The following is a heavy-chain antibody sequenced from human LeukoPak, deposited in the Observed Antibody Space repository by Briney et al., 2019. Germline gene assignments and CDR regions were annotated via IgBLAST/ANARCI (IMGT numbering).Heavy chain of an antibody. CDR1: GFTFSLYW. V-gene: IGHV3-7*01. Sequence: PGGSLRLSCEASGFTFSLYWMSWVRQATGKGLEWVANIKQDGSEKYYVDSVKGRFTISRDNAKNSLYLQMNSLRADDTAVYYCARDGDTSGYTDWGQGTLVTVSS. CDR3: ARDGDTSGYTD. D-gene: IGHD3-22*01. CDR2: IKQDGSEK. J-gene: IGHJ4*02.